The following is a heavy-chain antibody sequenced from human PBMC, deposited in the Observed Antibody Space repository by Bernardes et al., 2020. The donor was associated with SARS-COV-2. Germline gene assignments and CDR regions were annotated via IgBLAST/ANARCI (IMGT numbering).Heavy chain of an antibody. J-gene: IGHJ4*02. CDR3: ARHRGRSSAHFDY. V-gene: IGHV4-39*01. CDR2: IYSTGST. Sequence: SETLSLTYTVSGGSISSGSYYWGWIRQAPGKGLEWIGSIYSTGSTYYNPSLKSRVTISVDTSKGQFSLKLSSVTAADTAVYYCARHRGRSSAHFDYWGQGTLVTVSS. D-gene: IGHD6-13*01. CDR1: GGSISSGSYY.